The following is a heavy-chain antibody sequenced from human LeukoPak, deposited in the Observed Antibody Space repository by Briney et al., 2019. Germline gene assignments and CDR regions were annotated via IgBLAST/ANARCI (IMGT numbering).Heavy chain of an antibody. CDR1: GGVFTTYA. CDR2: IIPIFGTA. J-gene: IGHJ3*02. Sequence: GASVKVSCKASGGVFTTYAISWVRQAPGQGLEWMGGIIPIFGTANYAQKFQGRVTITADESTSTAYMELSSLRSEDTAVYYCARDQGSSWYDAFDIWGQGTMVTVSS. V-gene: IGHV1-69*13. D-gene: IGHD6-13*01. CDR3: ARDQGSSWYDAFDI.